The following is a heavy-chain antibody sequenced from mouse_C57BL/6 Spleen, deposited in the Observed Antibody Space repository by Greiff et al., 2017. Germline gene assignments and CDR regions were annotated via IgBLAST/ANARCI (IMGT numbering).Heavy chain of an antibody. CDR2: IHPNSGST. V-gene: IGHV1-64*01. CDR3: ARYDYDGDYYAMDY. D-gene: IGHD2-4*01. CDR1: GYTFTSYW. Sequence: QDQLQQPGAELVKPGASVKLSCKASGYTFTSYWMHWVKQRPGQGLEWIGMIHPNSGSTNYNEKFKSKATLTVDKSSSTAYMQLSSLTSEDSAVYYCARYDYDGDYYAMDYWGQGTSVTVSS. J-gene: IGHJ4*01.